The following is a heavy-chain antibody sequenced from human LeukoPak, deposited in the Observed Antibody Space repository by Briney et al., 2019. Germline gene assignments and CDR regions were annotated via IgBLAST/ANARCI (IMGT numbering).Heavy chain of an antibody. CDR3: TTVLRGTGYSSSWYIYYYYYYGMDV. V-gene: IGHV3-15*01. CDR2: IKSKTDGGTT. CDR1: GFTFSNAW. D-gene: IGHD6-13*01. Sequence: GGSLRLSCAASGFTFSNAWMSWVRQAPGKGLEWVGRIKSKTDGGTTDYAAPVKGRFTISRDDSKNTLYLQMNSLKTEDTAVYYCTTVLRGTGYSSSWYIYYYYYYGMDVWGQGTTVTVSS. J-gene: IGHJ6*02.